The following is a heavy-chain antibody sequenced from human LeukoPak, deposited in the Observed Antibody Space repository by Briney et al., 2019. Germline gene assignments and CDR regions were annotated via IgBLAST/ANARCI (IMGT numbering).Heavy chain of an antibody. CDR2: FDPEDGET. D-gene: IGHD3-22*01. Sequence: ASVKVSCKVSGYTLTELSMHWVRQAPGKGLEWMGGFDPEDGETIYAQKFQGRVTMTEDTSTDTAYMELSSLRSEDTAVYYCARFVSPYYYDSSGYPYYFDYWGQGTLVTVSS. CDR1: GYTLTELS. CDR3: ARFVSPYYYDSSGYPYYFDY. J-gene: IGHJ4*02. V-gene: IGHV1-24*01.